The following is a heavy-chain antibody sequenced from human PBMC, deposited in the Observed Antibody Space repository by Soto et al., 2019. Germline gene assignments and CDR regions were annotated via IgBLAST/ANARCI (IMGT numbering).Heavy chain of an antibody. V-gene: IGHV5-51*01. Sequence: GESLKISCKGSGYSFTSYWIGWVRQMPGKGLEWMGIIYPGDSDTRYSPSFQGQVTISADKSISTAYLQWSSLKASDTAMYYCARRHYDFWSGRNDAFAIWGQGTMVTVSS. CDR2: IYPGDSDT. D-gene: IGHD3-3*01. J-gene: IGHJ3*02. CDR3: ARRHYDFWSGRNDAFAI. CDR1: GYSFTSYW.